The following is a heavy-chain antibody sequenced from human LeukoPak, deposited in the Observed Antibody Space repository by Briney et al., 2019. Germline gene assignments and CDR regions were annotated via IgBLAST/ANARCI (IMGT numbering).Heavy chain of an antibody. CDR2: INHSGST. V-gene: IGHV4-34*01. CDR1: GGSFSGYY. D-gene: IGHD2-15*01. J-gene: IGHJ4*02. Sequence: SETLSLTCAVYGGSFSGYYWSWIRQPPGKGLEWIGEINHSGSTNYNPSLKSRVTISVDTSKNQFSLKLSSVNAADTAVYYCARMRYGSGSFDYWGQGTPVSVS. CDR3: ARMRYGSGSFDY.